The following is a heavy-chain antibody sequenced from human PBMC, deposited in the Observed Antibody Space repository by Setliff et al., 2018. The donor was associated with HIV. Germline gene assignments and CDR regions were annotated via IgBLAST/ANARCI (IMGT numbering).Heavy chain of an antibody. D-gene: IGHD2-2*01. CDR3: ATELLPAAIWDYFDY. V-gene: IGHV3-9*01. CDR2: INWNSGSR. J-gene: IGHJ4*02. Sequence: GGSLRLSCAASGFTFSSYAMSWVRQAPGKGLEWVSGINWNSGSRAYADSVKGRFIISRDNTKNSLYLQMNSLTTDDTAVYYCATELLPAAIWDYFDYWGQGTLVTVSS. CDR1: GFTFSSYA.